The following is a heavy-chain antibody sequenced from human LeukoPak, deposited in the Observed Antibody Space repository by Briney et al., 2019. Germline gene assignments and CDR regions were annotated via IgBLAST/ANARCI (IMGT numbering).Heavy chain of an antibody. V-gene: IGHV3-7*03. D-gene: IGHD7-27*01. Sequence: PRGSSKLFCAASGFTFSSHWMNWVGQAPGKGLEWVATIKQDGSEKYYVDSVKGRFTISRDNAEKSLYLQLNSLRAEDTAVYFCARISWALYGMDVWGHGSTVSVSS. CDR1: GFTFSSHW. CDR3: ARISWALYGMDV. CDR2: IKQDGSEK. J-gene: IGHJ6*02.